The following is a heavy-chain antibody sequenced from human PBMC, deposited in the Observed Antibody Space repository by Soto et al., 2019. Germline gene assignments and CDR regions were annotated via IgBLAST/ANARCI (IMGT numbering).Heavy chain of an antibody. V-gene: IGHV4-39*01. CDR3: ARLAYYFDSSGSYQTSPFDY. CDR2: IYHSGSA. D-gene: IGHD3-22*01. CDR1: GGSISSSRYY. Sequence: SATLSLTCTVSGGSISSSRYYWGWVRQPPGKRLEWIGIIYHSGSAYYNPSLESRVTISVDTSNNQFSLELISVTAADTAVYYCARLAYYFDSSGSYQTSPFDYWGQGALVTVSS. J-gene: IGHJ4*02.